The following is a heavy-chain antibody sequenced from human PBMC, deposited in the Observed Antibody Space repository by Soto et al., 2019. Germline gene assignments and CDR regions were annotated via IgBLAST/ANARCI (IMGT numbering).Heavy chain of an antibody. CDR3: ARVVVVAGTQDYFDY. V-gene: IGHV3-53*01. CDR2: IYTDGST. J-gene: IGHJ4*02. Sequence: GGSLTLSCAPPGFTVIINYLSCVHQAARTGLKRVSVIYTDGSTYYAVSVKGRFTISRDNSKNTLYLQMNSLRAEDTAVYYCARVVVVAGTQDYFDYWGQGT. D-gene: IGHD2-15*01. CDR1: GFTVIINY.